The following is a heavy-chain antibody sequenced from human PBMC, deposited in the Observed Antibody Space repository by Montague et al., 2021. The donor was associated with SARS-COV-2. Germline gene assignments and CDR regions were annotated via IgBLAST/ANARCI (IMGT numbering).Heavy chain of an antibody. V-gene: IGHV4-4*02. J-gene: IGHJ6*02. CDR3: ARDRRSWFPPYYYGMDV. Sequence: SETLSLTCAVSGGSISSSNWWSWVRQPPGKGLEWIGGIYHSGSTIYNPSLKSRVTISVDKSKNQFSLKLSSVTAADTAVYYCARDRRSWFPPYYYGMDVWGQGTTVTVSS. CDR1: GGSISSSNW. D-gene: IGHD6-13*01. CDR2: IYHSGST.